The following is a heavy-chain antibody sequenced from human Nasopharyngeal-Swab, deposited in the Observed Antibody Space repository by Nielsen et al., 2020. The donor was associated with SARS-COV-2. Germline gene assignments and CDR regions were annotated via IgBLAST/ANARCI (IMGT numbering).Heavy chain of an antibody. CDR3: ARDLRSTLYYFDQ. D-gene: IGHD2-2*02. J-gene: IGHJ4*02. Sequence: ASVKVSCKASGYTFTSYYMHWARQAPGQGLEWMGIINPSGGSTSYAQKFQGRVTMTRDTSTSTVYMELSSLRSDDTAVYYCARDLRSTLYYFDQWGQGTLVTVSS. CDR2: INPSGGST. V-gene: IGHV1-46*01. CDR1: GYTFTSYY.